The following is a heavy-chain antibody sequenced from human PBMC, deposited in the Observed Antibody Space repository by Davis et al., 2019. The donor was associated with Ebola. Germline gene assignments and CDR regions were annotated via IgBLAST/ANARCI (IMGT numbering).Heavy chain of an antibody. CDR2: IYPGDPDT. CDR3: ARAYSNYSLEY. V-gene: IGHV5-51*01. Sequence: PGGSLRLSCKASGYSFTSYWIGWARQMPGKGLEWMGIIYPGDPDTRYSPSFQGQVTISADKSISTAYLQWSSLKASDTAMYYCARAYSNYSLEYWGQGTLVTVSS. D-gene: IGHD4-11*01. CDR1: GYSFTSYW. J-gene: IGHJ4*02.